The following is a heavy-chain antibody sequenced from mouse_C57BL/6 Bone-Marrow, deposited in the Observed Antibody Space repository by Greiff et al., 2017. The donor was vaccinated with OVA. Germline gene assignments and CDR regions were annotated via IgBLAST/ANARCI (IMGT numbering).Heavy chain of an antibody. Sequence: EVMLVESGGGLVKPGGSLKLSCAASGFTFSDYGMHWVRQAPEKGLEWVAYISSGSSTIYYADTVKGRFTISRDNAKNTLFLQMTSLRSEDTAMYYCARFYGMYFDYWAKAPLSQSPQ. CDR1: GFTFSDYG. J-gene: IGHJ2*01. V-gene: IGHV5-17*01. D-gene: IGHD1-1*01. CDR2: ISSGSSTI. CDR3: ARFYGMYFDY.